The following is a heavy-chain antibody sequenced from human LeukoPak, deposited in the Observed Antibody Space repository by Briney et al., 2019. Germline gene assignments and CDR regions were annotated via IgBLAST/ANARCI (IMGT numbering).Heavy chain of an antibody. V-gene: IGHV3-30*18. J-gene: IGHJ4*02. CDR2: ISYDGSNK. CDR3: AKDITYYYGSGSYYNGLHRDVGYFDY. D-gene: IGHD3-10*01. CDR1: GFTFSSYG. Sequence: GGSLRLSCAASGFTFSSYGMHWVRQAPGKGLEWVAVISYDGSNKYYADSVKGRITISRDNSKNTLYLQMNSLRAEDTAVYYCAKDITYYYGSGSYYNGLHRDVGYFDYWGQGTLVTVSS.